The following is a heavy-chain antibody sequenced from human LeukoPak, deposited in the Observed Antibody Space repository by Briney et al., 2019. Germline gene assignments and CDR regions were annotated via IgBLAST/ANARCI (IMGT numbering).Heavy chain of an antibody. CDR3: ARGGDYTDMDY. CDR2: INSDGSIT. J-gene: IGHJ4*02. CDR1: GFTFRTYW. D-gene: IGHD4-11*01. V-gene: IGHV3-74*01. Sequence: GGSLRLSCAASGFTFRTYWMNWVRQAPGKGLVWVSRINSDGSITNYADSVKGRFSISRDNAKNTLSLQMNSLRGEDTAVYYCARGGDYTDMDYWGQGTLVTVSS.